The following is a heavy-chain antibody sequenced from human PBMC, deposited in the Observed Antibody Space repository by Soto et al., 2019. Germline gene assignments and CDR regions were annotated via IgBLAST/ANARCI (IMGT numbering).Heavy chain of an antibody. Sequence: SDTSAFGDGYISGYYWDRISKKKRKGLEWIGEINHGGTSNYNPSLKSRAIISVDTSKNQFSLKLTSVTAEDTALYFCASSSLLRSGNLFHGLDVWGQRTTVTGSS. CDR2: INHGGTS. J-gene: IGHJ6*02. CDR3: ASSSLLRSGNLFHGLDV. CDR1: DGYISGYY. D-gene: IGHD3-10*01. V-gene: IGHV4-34*01.